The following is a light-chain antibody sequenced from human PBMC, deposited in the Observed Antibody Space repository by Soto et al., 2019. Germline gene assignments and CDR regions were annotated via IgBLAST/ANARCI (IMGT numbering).Light chain of an antibody. J-gene: IGKJ5*01. CDR3: QQFKSYPIT. CDR2: AAS. V-gene: IGKV1-9*01. Sequence: DIQLTQSPSFLSASVGDRVTITCRASQGISSDLAWYQQNPGKAPKLLIYAASTLQNGVPSTFSGSGSGTEFTLTLSSLQPEDFGTYYCQQFKSYPITFGQGTRLEIK. CDR1: QGISSD.